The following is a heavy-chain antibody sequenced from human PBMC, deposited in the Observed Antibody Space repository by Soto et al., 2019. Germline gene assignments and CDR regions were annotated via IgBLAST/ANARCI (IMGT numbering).Heavy chain of an antibody. D-gene: IGHD6-19*01. J-gene: IGHJ4*01. CDR3: AKDLTPNSGWYFFDY. Sequence: GGSLRLSCAASGFTFSNYAMNWVRQAPGKGLEWVSAISVAGGTYYADSAKGRFTISRDNSKNTLNLQMNSLRAEDTAVYYCAKDLTPNSGWYFFDYWGQGTLVTV. CDR1: GFTFSNYA. V-gene: IGHV3-23*01. CDR2: ISVAGGT.